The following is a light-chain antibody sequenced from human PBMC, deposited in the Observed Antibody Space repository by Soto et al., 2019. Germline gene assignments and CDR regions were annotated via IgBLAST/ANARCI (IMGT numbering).Light chain of an antibody. CDR2: DAS. CDR3: QQYNNWPLLFT. Sequence: EIVMTQSPVTLSVSPGERATLSCRASQSLSSNLAWYQQKPGQPPRLLIYDASPRATGIPARFSGSGSGTEFTLTISSLQSEDFAVYYCQQYNNWPLLFTFGPGTKVDVK. J-gene: IGKJ3*01. V-gene: IGKV3-15*01. CDR1: QSLSSN.